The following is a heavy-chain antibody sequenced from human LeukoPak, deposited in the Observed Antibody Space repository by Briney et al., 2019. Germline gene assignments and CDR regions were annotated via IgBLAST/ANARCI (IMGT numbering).Heavy chain of an antibody. Sequence: EGSLRLSCAASGFTFSTYAMSWVRQAPGKGLEWVSAISGSGGSTYYADSVKGRFTISRDNSKNTLYLQMNSLRAEDTAVYYCANSRKYYDSSGYYYGGFDYWGQGTLATVSS. CDR1: GFTFSTYA. CDR2: ISGSGGST. D-gene: IGHD3-22*01. V-gene: IGHV3-23*01. J-gene: IGHJ4*02. CDR3: ANSRKYYDSSGYYYGGFDY.